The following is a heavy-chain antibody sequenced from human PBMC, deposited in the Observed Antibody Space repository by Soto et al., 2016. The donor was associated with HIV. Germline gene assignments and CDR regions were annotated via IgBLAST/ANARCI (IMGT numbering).Heavy chain of an antibody. V-gene: IGHV1-2*02. D-gene: IGHD6-13*01. CDR3: ARVQGYSSSWSLYYYYYMDV. Sequence: QVQLVQSGAEVKKPGASVKVSCKASGYTFTGYYMHWVRQAPGQGLEWMGWINPNSGGTNYAQKFQGRVTMTRDTSISTAYMELSRLRSDDTAVYYCARVQGYSSSWSLYYYYYMDVWGKGTTVTVSS. J-gene: IGHJ6*03. CDR2: INPNSGGT. CDR1: GYTFTGYY.